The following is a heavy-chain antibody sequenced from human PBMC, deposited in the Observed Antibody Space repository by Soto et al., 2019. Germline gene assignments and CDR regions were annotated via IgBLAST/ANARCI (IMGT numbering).Heavy chain of an antibody. CDR1: GFTFSGSA. V-gene: IGHV3-73*01. CDR2: IRSKANSYAT. J-gene: IGHJ6*03. Sequence: GGSLRLSCAASGFTFSGSAMHWVRQASGKGLEWVGRIRSKANSYATAYAASVKGRFTISRDDSKNTAYLQMNSLKTEDTAVYYCTSLSTRVLEGNRDYYYYYYMDVWGKGTTVTVSS. D-gene: IGHD3-3*01. CDR3: TSLSTRVLEGNRDYYYYYYMDV.